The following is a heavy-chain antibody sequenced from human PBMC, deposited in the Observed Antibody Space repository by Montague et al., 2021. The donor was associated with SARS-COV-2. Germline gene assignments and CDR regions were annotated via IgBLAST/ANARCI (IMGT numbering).Heavy chain of an antibody. CDR2: IYNGGLDT. CDR3: AKGQMSVAENFPH. Sequence: SLRLSCAASGFTFSSYALNWVRQAPGKGLEWVSLIYNGGLDTFYADSVEGPFTISRDNSNNMLYLQMSSLRAEDTAVYYCAKGQMSVAENFPHWGQGTLVTVSP. V-gene: IGHV3-23*03. J-gene: IGHJ1*01. CDR1: GFTFSSYA.